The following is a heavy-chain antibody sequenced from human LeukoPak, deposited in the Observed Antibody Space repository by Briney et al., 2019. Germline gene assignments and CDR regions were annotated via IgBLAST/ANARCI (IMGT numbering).Heavy chain of an antibody. CDR3: AGTGEGPGGAFDI. Sequence: SETLSLTCTVSGGSISSYYWSWIRQPPGKGLEWIGYIYYSGSTNYNPSLKSRVTISVDTSKNQFSLKLSSVTAADTAVYYCAGTGEGPGGAFDIWGQGTMVTVSS. CDR2: IYYSGST. V-gene: IGHV4-59*08. J-gene: IGHJ3*02. CDR1: GGSISSYY. D-gene: IGHD3-16*01.